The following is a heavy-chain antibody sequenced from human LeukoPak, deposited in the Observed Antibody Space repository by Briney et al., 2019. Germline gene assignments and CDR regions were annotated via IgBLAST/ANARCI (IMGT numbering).Heavy chain of an antibody. CDR2: IWYDGSNK. CDR1: GFTFSSYG. V-gene: IGHV3-33*01. J-gene: IGHJ4*02. Sequence: PGGSLRLSCAASGFTFSSYGMHWVRQAPGKGLEWVAVIWYDGSNKYYAGSVKGRFTISRDNSKNTLYLQMNSLRAEDTAVYYCARDYDGGSCFDYWGQGTLVTVSS. D-gene: IGHD2-15*01. CDR3: ARDYDGGSCFDY.